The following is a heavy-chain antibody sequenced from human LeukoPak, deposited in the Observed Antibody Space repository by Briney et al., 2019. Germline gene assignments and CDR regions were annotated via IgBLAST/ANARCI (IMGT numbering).Heavy chain of an antibody. D-gene: IGHD6-13*01. CDR1: GFTFSTCG. CDR2: IWYDGSNQ. CDR3: ASPAGWAAAGRGYFQH. J-gene: IGHJ1*01. V-gene: IGHV3-33*01. Sequence: PGGSLRLSCAASGFTFSTCGMHWVRQAPGKGLEWVAVIWYDGSNQYYADSVKGRFTISRDNSKNTLYLQMNSLRAEDTAVYYCASPAGWAAAGRGYFQHWGQGTLVTVSS.